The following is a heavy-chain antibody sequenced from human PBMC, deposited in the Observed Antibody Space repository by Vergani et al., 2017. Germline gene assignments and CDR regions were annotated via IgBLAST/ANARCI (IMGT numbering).Heavy chain of an antibody. CDR3: AKGANWNALINWFDP. V-gene: IGHV3-9*01. J-gene: IGHJ5*02. Sequence: QLQESGPGLVKPSETLSLTCTVSGGSISSSSYYWGWIRQPPGKGLEWVSGISWNSGSIGYADSVKGRFTISRDNAKNSLYLQMNSLRAEDTALYYCAKGANWNALINWFDPWGQGTLVTVSS. CDR1: GGSISSSSYY. D-gene: IGHD1-20*01. CDR2: ISWNSGSI.